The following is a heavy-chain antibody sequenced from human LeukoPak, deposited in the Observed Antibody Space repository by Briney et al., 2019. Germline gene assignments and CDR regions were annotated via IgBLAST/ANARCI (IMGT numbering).Heavy chain of an antibody. D-gene: IGHD1-26*01. CDR3: TRESGAFSPFGF. V-gene: IGHV4-4*02. Sequence: PSGTLSLTCAVSGGSITTTNWWSWVRQPPGKGLEWIGEVHLSGATNYNLSLESRVSMSIDKSKNHLSLEVTSVTAADTAIYYCTRESGAFSPFGFWGQGILVTVSS. CDR1: GGSITTTNW. J-gene: IGHJ4*02. CDR2: VHLSGAT.